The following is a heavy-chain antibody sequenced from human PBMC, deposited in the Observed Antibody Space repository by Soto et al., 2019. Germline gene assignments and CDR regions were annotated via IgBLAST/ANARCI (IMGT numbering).Heavy chain of an antibody. CDR1: GFTVSSNY. Sequence: PGGSLRLSCAASGFTVSSNYMSWVRQAPGKGLEWVSVIYSGGSTYYADSVKGRFTISRDNSKNTLYLQMNGLRAEDTAVYYCATVHNTSRSFDYWGQGTLVTVSS. D-gene: IGHD1-20*01. J-gene: IGHJ4*02. CDR3: ATVHNTSRSFDY. CDR2: IYSGGST. V-gene: IGHV3-53*01.